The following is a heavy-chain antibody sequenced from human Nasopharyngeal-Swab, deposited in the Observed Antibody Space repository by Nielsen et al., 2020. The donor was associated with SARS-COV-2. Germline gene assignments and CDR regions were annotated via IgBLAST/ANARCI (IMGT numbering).Heavy chain of an antibody. CDR3: AKGGGGSCFSSMDV. CDR2: TCGSDTNT. Sequence: WIRQPPGKGLEWVSRTCGSDTNTYYADSVKGRFTISRDNSQNTLYLQMNSLRAEDTAVYFCAKGGGGSCFSSMDVWGQGTTVTVSS. J-gene: IGHJ6*02. D-gene: IGHD2-15*01. V-gene: IGHV3-23*01.